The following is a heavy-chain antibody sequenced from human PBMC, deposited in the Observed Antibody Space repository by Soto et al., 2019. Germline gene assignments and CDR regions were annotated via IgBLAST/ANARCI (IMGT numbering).Heavy chain of an antibody. D-gene: IGHD3-9*01. CDR3: ARDMSYDILTGYYNVHYFDY. CDR1: GYTFTSYG. J-gene: IGHJ4*02. CDR2: ISAYNGNT. V-gene: IGHV1-18*01. Sequence: QVQLVQSGAEVKKPGASVKVSCKASGYTFTSYGISWVRQAPGQGLEWMGWISAYNGNTNYAQKLQGRVTMTTDTSTSTAYMELRSLSSDDTAVYYCARDMSYDILTGYYNVHYFDYWGQGTLVTVSS.